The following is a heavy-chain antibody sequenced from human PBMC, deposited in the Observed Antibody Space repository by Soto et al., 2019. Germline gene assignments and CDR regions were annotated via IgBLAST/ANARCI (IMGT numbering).Heavy chain of an antibody. V-gene: IGHV3-30*18. CDR3: AKDAHRYCSGGSCYYFDY. J-gene: IGHJ4*02. CDR2: ISYDGSNK. CDR1: GFTFSSYG. Sequence: QVQLVESGGGVVQPGRSLRLSCAASGFTFSSYGMHWVRQAPGKGLEWVAVISYDGSNKYYADSVKGRFTISRDNSKNKLYLQMNSLRAEDTAVYYCAKDAHRYCSGGSCYYFDYWGQGTLVTVSS. D-gene: IGHD2-15*01.